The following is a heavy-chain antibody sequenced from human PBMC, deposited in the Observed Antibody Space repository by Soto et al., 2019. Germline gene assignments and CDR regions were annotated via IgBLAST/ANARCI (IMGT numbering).Heavy chain of an antibody. CDR3: ARRHCSSSSCPSNYRYFDY. D-gene: IGHD2-2*01. V-gene: IGHV3-23*01. Sequence: GGSLRLSCAASGFTFSSYSMSWVRQAPGKGLEWVSSISGSGGSTYYTEFGKGRFTISRDNSKNTLYLQMNSLRAEDTAVYYCARRHCSSSSCPSNYRYFDYWGQGTLVTVSS. CDR2: ISGSGGST. CDR1: GFTFSSYS. J-gene: IGHJ4*02.